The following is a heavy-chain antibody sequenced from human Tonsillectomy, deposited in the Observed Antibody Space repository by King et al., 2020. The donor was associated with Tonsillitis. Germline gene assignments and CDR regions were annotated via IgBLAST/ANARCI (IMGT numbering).Heavy chain of an antibody. V-gene: IGHV3-30*18. D-gene: IGHD5-18*01. CDR1: GFTFSGYG. J-gene: IGHJ4*02. Sequence: VQLVESGGGVVQPGRSLRLSCAASGFTFSGYGMHWVRQAPGKGLEWVAVISYDGSNKFYADSMKGRFTISRDNSKNTLYLQLNSLRAEDTAVYYCAKGLGYSYGPLFDYWGQGTLVTVSS. CDR3: AKGLGYSYGPLFDY. CDR2: ISYDGSNK.